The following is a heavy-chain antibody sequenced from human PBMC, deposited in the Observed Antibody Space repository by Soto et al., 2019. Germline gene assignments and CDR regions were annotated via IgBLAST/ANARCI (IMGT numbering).Heavy chain of an antibody. CDR2: IYYSGST. D-gene: IGHD3-3*01. Sequence: QVQLQESGPGLVKPSQTLSLTCTVSGGSISSGGYYWSWIRQHPGKGLEWIGYIYYSGSTYYNPSLKSRVTISVNTSKNQFSLKLSSVPAADTAVYYCARGADFWSGLDGSGIYGMDVWGQGTTVTVSS. CDR1: GGSISSGGYY. CDR3: ARGADFWSGLDGSGIYGMDV. J-gene: IGHJ6*02. V-gene: IGHV4-31*03.